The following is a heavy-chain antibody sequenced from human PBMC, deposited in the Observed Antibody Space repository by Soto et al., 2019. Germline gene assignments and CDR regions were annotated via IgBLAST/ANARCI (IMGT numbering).Heavy chain of an antibody. CDR2: THYSGST. CDR3: ARPYYYGSGSYAFDI. D-gene: IGHD3-10*01. V-gene: IGHV4-59*01. J-gene: IGHJ3*02. CDR1: GGSISSYY. Sequence: QVQLQESGPGLVKPSETLSLTCTVSGGSISSYYWSWIRQSPEKGLEWIAYTHYSGSTSYNPPLKSRVTISLDTSKNQFSLKLSSVTAADTAVYYCARPYYYGSGSYAFDIWGQGTMVTVSS.